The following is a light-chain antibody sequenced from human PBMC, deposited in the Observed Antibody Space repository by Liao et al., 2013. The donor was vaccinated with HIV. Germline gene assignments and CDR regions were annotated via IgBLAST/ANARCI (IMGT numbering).Light chain of an antibody. CDR1: NIGSKS. V-gene: IGLV3-21*01. Sequence: SYELTPPPSVSVAPGETARITCGGDNIGSKSVHWYQQKAGQAPVLVIYYDSDRPSGIPERFSGSNSGNTATLTISRVEAGDEADYYCQVWDSNSDVVFGGGTKLTVL. CDR2: YDS. CDR3: QVWDSNSDVV. J-gene: IGLJ2*01.